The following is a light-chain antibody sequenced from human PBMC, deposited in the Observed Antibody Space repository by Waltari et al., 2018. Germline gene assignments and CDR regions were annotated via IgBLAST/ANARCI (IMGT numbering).Light chain of an antibody. CDR2: GVS. CDR3: QHLGA. J-gene: IGKJ1*01. V-gene: IGKV3-15*01. Sequence: EMVMTQSPAILYVSPGDRATLSCRASQSVSNDLAWFQQKPGQAPRLLIYGVSTRATGLPARFSGSGSGTEFTLTISSLQSEDSAVYYCQHLGAFGQGTKVEIK. CDR1: QSVSND.